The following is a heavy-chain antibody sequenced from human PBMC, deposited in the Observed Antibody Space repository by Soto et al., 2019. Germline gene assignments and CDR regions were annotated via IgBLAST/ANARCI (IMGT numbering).Heavy chain of an antibody. Sequence: ASVKVSCKASGYTFTVYYMHWLRQAPGQGLEWMGWINPKSGGTMYPQKFQGRVTMTWDTSISTAYMALTRLRSDDTAVYYCARVPGYYDSSGFIGFDSWGQGTLVTVSS. CDR1: GYTFTVYY. D-gene: IGHD3-22*01. CDR2: INPKSGGT. J-gene: IGHJ4*02. V-gene: IGHV1-2*02. CDR3: ARVPGYYDSSGFIGFDS.